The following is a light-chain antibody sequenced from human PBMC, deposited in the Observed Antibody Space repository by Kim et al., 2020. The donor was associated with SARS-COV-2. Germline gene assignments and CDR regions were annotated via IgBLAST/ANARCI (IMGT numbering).Light chain of an antibody. J-gene: IGLJ2*01. CDR2: EVS. V-gene: IGLV2-8*01. CDR1: SNDVGGYDY. CDR3: SSYAGSNNVV. Sequence: QSALTQPPSASGSPGQSVTISCTATSNDVGGYDYVSWYQHHPGKAPKLMIYEVSKRPSGVPDRFSGSKSGNTASLTVSGLQAEDEADYYCSSYAGSNNVVFGGGTQLTVL.